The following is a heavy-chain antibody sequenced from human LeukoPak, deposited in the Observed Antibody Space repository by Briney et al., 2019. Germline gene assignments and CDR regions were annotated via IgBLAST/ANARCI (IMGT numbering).Heavy chain of an antibody. D-gene: IGHD5-24*01. CDR2: IYYSGST. Sequence: SETLSLTCTVSGGSISSYYWSWIRQPPGKGLEWMGYIYYSGSTNYNPSLKSRVTISVDTSKNQFSLKLSSVTAADTAVYYCARRRDGYNGEFGYWGQGTLVTVSP. V-gene: IGHV4-59*08. CDR3: ARRRDGYNGEFGY. CDR1: GGSISSYY. J-gene: IGHJ4*02.